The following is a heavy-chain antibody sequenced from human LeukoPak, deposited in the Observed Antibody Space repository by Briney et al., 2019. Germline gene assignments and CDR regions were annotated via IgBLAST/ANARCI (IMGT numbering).Heavy chain of an antibody. Sequence: GASVKVSCKASGYTFIGYYIHWVRQAPGQGLEWMGWINPNSGGTNYAQKFQGRVTMTRDTSISTAYMELSRLRSDDTAVYYCARNTAIVVVPAADYWGQGTLVTVSS. CDR2: INPNSGGT. CDR3: ARNTAIVVVPAADY. V-gene: IGHV1-2*02. CDR1: GYTFIGYY. J-gene: IGHJ4*02. D-gene: IGHD2-2*01.